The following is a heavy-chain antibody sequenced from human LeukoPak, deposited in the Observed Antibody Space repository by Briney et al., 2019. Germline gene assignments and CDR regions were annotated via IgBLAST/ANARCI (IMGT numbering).Heavy chain of an antibody. CDR3: ARPRLLGYCSGGSCSTPLDY. J-gene: IGHJ4*02. Sequence: ASVKVSCKASGGTFSSYAISWVRQAPGQGLEWMGGIIPIFGTANYAQKFQGRVTITADESTSTAYMELSSLRSEDTAVYYCARPRLLGYCSGGSCSTPLDYWGQGTPVTVSS. V-gene: IGHV1-69*13. CDR1: GGTFSSYA. D-gene: IGHD2-15*01. CDR2: IIPIFGTA.